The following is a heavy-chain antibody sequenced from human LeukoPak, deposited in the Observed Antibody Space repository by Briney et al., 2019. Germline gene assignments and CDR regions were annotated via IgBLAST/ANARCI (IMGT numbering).Heavy chain of an antibody. CDR3: VREEVNLGSIDS. V-gene: IGHV3-74*01. CDR2: INSDGSST. D-gene: IGHD1-26*01. J-gene: IGHJ4*02. CDR1: GFMFSNYW. Sequence: GGSLRLSCAASGFMFSNYWMHWVRQAPGKGLVWVSRINSDGSSTNYADSVKGRFTISRDNAKNTLFLQMISLRAEDTAMYYCVREEVNLGSIDSWGQGTLVTVSS.